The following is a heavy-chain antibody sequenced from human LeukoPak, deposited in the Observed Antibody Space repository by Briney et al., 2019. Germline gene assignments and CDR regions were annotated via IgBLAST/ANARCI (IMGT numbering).Heavy chain of an antibody. D-gene: IGHD2-2*01. J-gene: IGHJ4*02. CDR3: ARANFLYCSSTTCLFDY. CDR2: INPNDGDT. V-gene: IGHV1-2*02. CDR1: GYTFTDYY. Sequence: ASVKVSCQASGYTFTDYYMHWVRQAPGQGFEWMGWINPNDGDTNYAQKFQGRVTMTRDTSISTAHMEVSRLRSDDTAVYYCARANFLYCSSTTCLFDYWGQGTLVTVSS.